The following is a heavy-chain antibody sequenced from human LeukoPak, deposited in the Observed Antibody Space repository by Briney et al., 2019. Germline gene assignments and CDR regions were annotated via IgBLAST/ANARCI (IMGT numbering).Heavy chain of an antibody. D-gene: IGHD6-13*01. CDR2: TYYRSQWYY. Sequence: SQTLSLTCVISGDSVYSNIATWDWIRQSPSRGLEWLGRTYYRSQWYYDYAVSVRSRITINPDTSKNQFSLQLSSVTPEDTAVYFCARERSSWYYLDYWGQGMLVTVSS. J-gene: IGHJ4*02. CDR3: ARERSSWYYLDY. CDR1: GDSVYSNIAT. V-gene: IGHV6-1*01.